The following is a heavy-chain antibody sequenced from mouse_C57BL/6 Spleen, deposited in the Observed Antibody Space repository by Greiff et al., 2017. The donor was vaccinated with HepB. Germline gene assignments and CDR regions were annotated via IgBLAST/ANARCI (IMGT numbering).Heavy chain of an antibody. CDR2: IDPNSGGT. J-gene: IGHJ2*01. D-gene: IGHD1-1*01. CDR3: ARDYYGSSLYYFDD. V-gene: IGHV1-72*01. CDR1: GYTFTSYW. Sequence: VQLQQPGAELVKPGASVKLSCKASGYTFTSYWMHWVKQRPGRGLEWIGRIDPNSGGTKYNEKFKSKATLTVAKPSSTAYMQLSSLTSEESAVYYCARDYYGSSLYYFDDWGKGTTRTVSS.